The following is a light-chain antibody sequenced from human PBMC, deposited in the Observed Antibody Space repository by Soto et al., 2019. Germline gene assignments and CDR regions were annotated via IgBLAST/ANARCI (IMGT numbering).Light chain of an antibody. J-gene: IGKJ2*01. Sequence: DIQMTQSPSSLSASVGDRVTITCRTSQSITTYLNWYQQKPGKAPKLLIYGASSLQSGVPSRFSGSGSWTDFSLTISSLQPEDFATYYCQQTYSAVMYTFGQGTKLEI. CDR1: QSITTY. CDR3: QQTYSAVMYT. CDR2: GAS. V-gene: IGKV1-39*01.